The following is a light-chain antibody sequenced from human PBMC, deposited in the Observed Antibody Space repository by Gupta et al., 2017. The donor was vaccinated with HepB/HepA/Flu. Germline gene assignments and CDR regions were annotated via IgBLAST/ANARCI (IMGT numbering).Light chain of an antibody. CDR2: KNN. J-gene: IGLJ3*02. CDR3: AAWDDSRSGPV. Sequence: QSVLTQPPSASGSPGQGVTISCSGSSSNLGSNYVFCYHQLPATAPKLLIYKNNQRPSGVPDRFSGSKSGTSASLAISGLLAEDEADYYCAAWDDSRSGPVFGGGTKLTVL. V-gene: IGLV1-47*01. CDR1: SSNLGSNY.